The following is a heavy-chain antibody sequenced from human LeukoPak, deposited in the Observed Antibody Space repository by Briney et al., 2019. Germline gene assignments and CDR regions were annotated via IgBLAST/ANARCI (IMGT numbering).Heavy chain of an antibody. D-gene: IGHD4-17*01. CDR2: MNPNSGNT. Sequence: ASVKVSCKASGYTFTSYDINWVRQATGQGLEWMGWMNPNSGNTGYAQKFQGRVTMTRNTSISTAYMELSSLRSEDTAVYYCARPPSTVKSRDYYGMDVWGQGTTVTVSS. CDR3: ARPPSTVKSRDYYGMDV. CDR1: GYTFTSYD. V-gene: IGHV1-8*01. J-gene: IGHJ6*02.